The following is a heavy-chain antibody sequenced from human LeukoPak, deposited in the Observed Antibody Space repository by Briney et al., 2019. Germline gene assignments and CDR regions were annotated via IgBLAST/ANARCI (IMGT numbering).Heavy chain of an antibody. CDR1: AGSVSNGNYY. D-gene: IGHD2-15*01. CDR2: IYYTGTT. CDR3: ARDFGHCSHSNCDHYSHGMDV. J-gene: IGHJ6*02. V-gene: IGHV4-61*01. Sequence: PSETLSLTCTVSAGSVSNGNYYWSWLRQPPGKALEWIGYIYYTGTTYYIPSLEGRVTISVDTSKNQFSVKLNSVTAADTAVYYCARDFGHCSHSNCDHYSHGMDVWGQATTVTVSS.